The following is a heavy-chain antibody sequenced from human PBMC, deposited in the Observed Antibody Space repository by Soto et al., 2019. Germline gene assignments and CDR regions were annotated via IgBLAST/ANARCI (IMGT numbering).Heavy chain of an antibody. D-gene: IGHD5-18*01. Sequence: QVQLQESGPGLVKPSQTLSLTCTVSGGSISSGGYYWSWIRQHPGKGLEWIGYIYYSGSTYYNPSLTSRVPISVDPSKTQFSLKLSSVTAADTAVYYCARAPSTAMVVVGEFDYWGQGTLVTVSS. CDR2: IYYSGST. V-gene: IGHV4-31*03. CDR1: GGSISSGGYY. J-gene: IGHJ4*02. CDR3: ARAPSTAMVVVGEFDY.